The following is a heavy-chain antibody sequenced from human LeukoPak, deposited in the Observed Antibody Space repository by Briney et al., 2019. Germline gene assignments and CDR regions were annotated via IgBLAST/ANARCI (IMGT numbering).Heavy chain of an antibody. V-gene: IGHV3-33*01. CDR2: IWYDGSNK. CDR1: GFTFSSYG. Sequence: PGRSLRLSCAASGFTFSSYGMHWVRQAPGKGLEWPAVIWYDGSNKFYADSVKGRFTISRDNSKNTLYLQMNSLRAEDTAVYYCARAIKGAKGYSYGYVFDYWGQGTLVTVSS. J-gene: IGHJ4*02. CDR3: ARAIKGAKGYSYGYVFDY. D-gene: IGHD5-18*01.